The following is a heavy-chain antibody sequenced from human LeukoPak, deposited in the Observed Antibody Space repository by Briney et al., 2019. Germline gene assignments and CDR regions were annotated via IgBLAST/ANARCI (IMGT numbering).Heavy chain of an antibody. CDR2: ISWDAGSV. CDR3: AKDRNKCSGGSCYPFDY. CDR1: GFTFDDYA. Sequence: GGSLRLSCAASGFTFDDYAMHWVRQAPGKGLEWVSGISWDAGSVAYADSVKGRFTISRDNAKNSLYLQMNSLRVEDTALYYCAKDRNKCSGGSCYPFDYWGQGTLVTVSS. D-gene: IGHD2-15*01. J-gene: IGHJ4*02. V-gene: IGHV3-9*01.